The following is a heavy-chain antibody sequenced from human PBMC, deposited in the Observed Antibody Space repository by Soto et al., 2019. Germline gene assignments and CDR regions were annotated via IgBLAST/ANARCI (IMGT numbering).Heavy chain of an antibody. D-gene: IGHD1-26*01. J-gene: IGHJ4*02. Sequence: PGGSLRLSCAASGFTFSSYAMHWVRQAPGKGLEWVAVISYDGSNKYYADSVKGRFTISRDNSKNTLYLQMNSLRAEDTAVYYCARGRSGSYYGPFDYWGQGTLVTVSS. CDR2: ISYDGSNK. CDR3: ARGRSGSYYGPFDY. CDR1: GFTFSSYA. V-gene: IGHV3-30-3*01.